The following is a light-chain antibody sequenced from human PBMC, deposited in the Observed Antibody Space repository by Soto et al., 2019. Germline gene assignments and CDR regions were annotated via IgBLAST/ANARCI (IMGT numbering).Light chain of an antibody. Sequence: QSVLTQPPSASGTPGQRVTISCSGSSSNIGSKTVNWYQQLPGTAPKLLMYNNNQRPSGVPDRFSGSKSGTSASLAISGPQSEDEPDYYCAAWDDSLNGVLFGGGTKLTVL. V-gene: IGLV1-44*01. CDR1: SSNIGSKT. CDR2: NNN. J-gene: IGLJ2*01. CDR3: AAWDDSLNGVL.